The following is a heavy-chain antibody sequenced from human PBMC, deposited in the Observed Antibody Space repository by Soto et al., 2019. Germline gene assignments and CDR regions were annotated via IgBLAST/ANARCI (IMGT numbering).Heavy chain of an antibody. Sequence: EVHLLESGGDLVQPGGSLRLSCAASGFTFSTYMMTWVRQAPGTGLEWVSYISSSSSTIYYADSVKGRFTISRDNAKNSLYLQMNSLRDEDTAVYYCARLIETGTDYYYYGMDVWGQGTTVTVSS. D-gene: IGHD1-1*01. CDR2: ISSSSSTI. CDR3: ARLIETGTDYYYYGMDV. J-gene: IGHJ6*02. CDR1: GFTFSTYM. V-gene: IGHV3-48*02.